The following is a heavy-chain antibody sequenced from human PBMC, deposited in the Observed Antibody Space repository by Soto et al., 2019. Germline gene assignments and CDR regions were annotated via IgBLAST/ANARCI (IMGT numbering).Heavy chain of an antibody. Sequence: EVQLVESGGGLIHPGRSLRLSCATSGFTFDDYAMHWGRRGPGKGLEWVAGISWNSGDIGYVDSVQGRFTISRDNAKNSLYLKMNGLRAEYTAMYYCAAGSTYFDVVQAYHITERYYYDLDEWGQGTAVTVSS. J-gene: IGHJ6*02. CDR3: AAGSTYFDVVQAYHITERYYYDLDE. D-gene: IGHD3-9*01. CDR1: GFTFDDYA. CDR2: ISWNSGDI. V-gene: IGHV3-9*01.